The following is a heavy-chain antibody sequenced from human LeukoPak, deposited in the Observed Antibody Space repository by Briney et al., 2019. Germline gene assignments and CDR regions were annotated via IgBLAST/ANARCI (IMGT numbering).Heavy chain of an antibody. CDR3: STVAGTFSDAFDI. J-gene: IGHJ3*02. V-gene: IGHV3-7*01. CDR1: EFSASNYW. Sequence: HPGGSLRLSCVVSEFSASNYWMSWVRQAPGKGLEWVANIKQDGSQENYVDSVKGRFTISRDNAKNTLYLQMNSLRAEDTAVYYCSTVAGTFSDAFDIWGQGTMVAVSS. D-gene: IGHD6-19*01. CDR2: IKQDGSQE.